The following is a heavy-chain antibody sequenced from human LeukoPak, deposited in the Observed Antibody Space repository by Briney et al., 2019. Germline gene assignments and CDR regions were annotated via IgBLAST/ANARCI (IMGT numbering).Heavy chain of an antibody. CDR2: ISTSSNYI. J-gene: IGHJ3*02. CDR1: GFTFSSYA. Sequence: GGSLRLSCAASGFTFSSYAMSWVRQAPGKGLEWVSSISTSSNYIYYADSVKGRFTISRDNAKNSLYLQMSSLRAEDTAVYYCARCRIGYNAFDIWGQGTMVTVSS. D-gene: IGHD5-18*01. V-gene: IGHV3-21*01. CDR3: ARCRIGYNAFDI.